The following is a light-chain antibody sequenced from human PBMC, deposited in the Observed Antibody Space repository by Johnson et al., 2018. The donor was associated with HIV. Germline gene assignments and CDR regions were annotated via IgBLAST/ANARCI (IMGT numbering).Light chain of an antibody. CDR1: SSNIGNNY. V-gene: IGLV1-51*02. CDR2: ENN. J-gene: IGLJ1*01. Sequence: QAVLTQPPSVSAAPGQKVTISCSGSSSNIGNNYVSWYQQLPGTAPKLLIYENNKRPSGIPDRFSASKSGTSATLGITGLQPEDEADYYCGTWDSSLSAYVFGTGTKVTVL. CDR3: GTWDSSLSAYV.